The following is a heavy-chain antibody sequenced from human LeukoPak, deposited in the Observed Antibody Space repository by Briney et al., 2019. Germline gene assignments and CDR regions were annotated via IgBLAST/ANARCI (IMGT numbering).Heavy chain of an antibody. CDR3: ARRPTGVLIAFDI. J-gene: IGHJ3*02. CDR2: IYYSGST. CDR1: GGSISSGSYY. V-gene: IGHV4-39*01. Sequence: SETLSLTCTVSGGSISSGSYYWDWIRQPPGKGLEWIGSIYYSGSTYYNPSLKSRVTISVETSKNQFSLKLSSVTAADTAVYYCARRPTGVLIAFDIWGQGTMVTVSS.